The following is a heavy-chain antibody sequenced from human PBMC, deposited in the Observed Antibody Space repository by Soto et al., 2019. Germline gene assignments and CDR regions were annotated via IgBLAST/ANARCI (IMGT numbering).Heavy chain of an antibody. CDR1: GFAFNNYG. CDR3: AREDSIIIPAVSDF. D-gene: IGHD2-2*01. J-gene: IGHJ4*02. V-gene: IGHV3-21*01. Sequence: PWGSLRLSCTVSGFAFNNYGINWVRQAPGKGLEWVSSISKSDYTYYSDSVKGRFTISRDNAKNSVSLQMNTLRVEDTAVYYCAREDSIIIPAVSDFWGQGTLVTVS. CDR2: ISKSDYT.